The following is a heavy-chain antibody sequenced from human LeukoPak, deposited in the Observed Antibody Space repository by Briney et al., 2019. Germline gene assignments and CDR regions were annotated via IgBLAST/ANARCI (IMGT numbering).Heavy chain of an antibody. J-gene: IGHJ4*02. CDR1: RLTFSSYS. CDR3: ARVQRFLEWLTLDS. V-gene: IGHV3-48*01. Sequence: PGRSLRLFCAASRLTFSSYSMNGVRQASWKGLVWGSYISSSSSTIYYADSVQGRFTISRDNAKNSLYLQMNSLRAEDTAVYYCARVQRFLEWLTLDSWGQGTLVTASS. D-gene: IGHD3-3*01. CDR2: ISSSSSTI.